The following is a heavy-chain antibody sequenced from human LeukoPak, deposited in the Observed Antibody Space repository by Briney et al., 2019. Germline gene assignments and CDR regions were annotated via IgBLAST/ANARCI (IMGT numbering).Heavy chain of an antibody. CDR3: AKGRGRAPITGDYFDS. J-gene: IGHJ4*02. CDR1: GFTFARNV. CDR2: ISAPGGST. Sequence: GGSLRLSCVASGFTFARNVMSWVRQAPGKGLEWVSGISAPGGSTYYADSVKGRFTISRDNSENTLSLQMNSLRAGDTAVYYCAKGRGRAPITGDYFDSWGQGTLVTVSS. V-gene: IGHV3-23*01. D-gene: IGHD3-10*01.